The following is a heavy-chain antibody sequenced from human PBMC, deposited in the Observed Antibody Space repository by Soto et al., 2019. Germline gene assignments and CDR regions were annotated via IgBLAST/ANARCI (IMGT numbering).Heavy chain of an antibody. CDR3: ARLSPSSWYVDY. CDR2: INSGNGNT. V-gene: IGHV1-3*01. D-gene: IGHD6-13*01. J-gene: IGHJ4*02. CDR1: GYTFTNYV. Sequence: ASVKVSCKTSGYTFTNYVVDCVRQAPGQGLEWMGWINSGNGNTKYSEKFQGRVTITRDTSASTAYLQWSSLKASDTAMYYCARLSPSSWYVDYWGQGTLVTVSS.